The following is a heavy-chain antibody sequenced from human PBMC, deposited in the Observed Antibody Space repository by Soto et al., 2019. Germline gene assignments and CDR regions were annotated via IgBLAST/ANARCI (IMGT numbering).Heavy chain of an antibody. Sequence: LSLPCTVSSGSIGTYFWSWIRQPPGKGLEWIGYIYYSGTTNYNPSLRSRVTIFLDTSKNQFSLRLSSVTAADTAVYYCARGRGGTYDAFDIWGQGTLVTVSS. CDR3: ARGRGGTYDAFDI. CDR2: IYYSGTT. J-gene: IGHJ3*02. V-gene: IGHV4-59*01. D-gene: IGHD1-26*01. CDR1: SGSIGTYF.